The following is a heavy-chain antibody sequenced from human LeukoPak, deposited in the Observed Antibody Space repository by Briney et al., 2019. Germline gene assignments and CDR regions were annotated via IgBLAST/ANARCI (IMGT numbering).Heavy chain of an antibody. CDR3: TRTYYDYIRGSYRYRELDY. CDR2: IRSKAYGGIT. CDR1: GFTFGDYA. Sequence: GGSLRLSCTASGFTFGDYAMSWVRQAPGKGLEWVGFIRSKAYGGITEYAASVKGRFTISRDDSKSIAYLQMNSLKTEDTAVYYCTRTYYDYIRGSYRYRELDYWGQGTLVTVSS. V-gene: IGHV3-49*04. J-gene: IGHJ4*02. D-gene: IGHD3-16*02.